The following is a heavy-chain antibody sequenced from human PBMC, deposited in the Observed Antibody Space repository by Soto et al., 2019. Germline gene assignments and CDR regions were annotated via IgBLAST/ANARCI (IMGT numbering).Heavy chain of an antibody. D-gene: IGHD4-17*01. CDR1: GFTFTNYA. V-gene: IGHV3-23*01. CDR3: ARDRYGDPLWGQDDFDY. J-gene: IGHJ4*02. CDR2: ISGSGDST. Sequence: EAQLLESGGGLVQPGGSLRLSCAASGFTFTNYAMSWVRQAPGKGLEWASAISGSGDSTYYADSVKGRFTISRDNSKNTLYLQMNSLRAEDTAIYYCARDRYGDPLWGQDDFDYWGQGTLVTVSA.